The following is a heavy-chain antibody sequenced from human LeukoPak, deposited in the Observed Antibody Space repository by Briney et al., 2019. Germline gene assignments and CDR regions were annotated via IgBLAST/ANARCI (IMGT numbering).Heavy chain of an antibody. J-gene: IGHJ4*02. CDR3: AKYALRNEGWELLRYYFDY. D-gene: IGHD1-26*01. V-gene: IGHV4-59*02. Sequence: SETLSLTCTISGGSVSDYYWSWIRQSPGKGLEWIGYIYHTGSTGYSPSLKSRVTISADTSQNQFSLKLSSVTAADTAVYYCAKYALRNEGWELLRYYFDYWGQGTPVTVSS. CDR2: IYHTGST. CDR1: GGSVSDYY.